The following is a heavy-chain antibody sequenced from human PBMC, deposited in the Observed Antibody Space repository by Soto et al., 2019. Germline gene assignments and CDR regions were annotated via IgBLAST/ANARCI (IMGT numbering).Heavy chain of an antibody. Sequence: EVQLVESGGGVVQPGGSLRLSCAASGFTFSSDWMHWVRQAPGKGLVWVSRINGDGTNTDYADSVKGRFTISRDNPKKNPYFQKNNLRAEGAAVYYFVRSYRDPPGWGQGTLVHLSS. V-gene: IGHV3-74*01. D-gene: IGHD4-17*01. CDR3: VRSYRDPPG. CDR2: INGDGTNT. J-gene: IGHJ4*02. CDR1: GFTFSSDW.